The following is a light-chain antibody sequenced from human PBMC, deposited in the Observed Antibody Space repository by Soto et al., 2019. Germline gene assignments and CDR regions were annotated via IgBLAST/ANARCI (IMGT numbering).Light chain of an antibody. J-gene: IGKJ1*01. Sequence: EIVLSQSPATLSSSPGERATVSCRASQSVSSYLAWYQQKPGQAPRLLISDASNRATGIPARFSGSGSGTDFTLTISSLQPDDFATYYCQQFNSYSRTFGQGTKVDIK. CDR3: QQFNSYSRT. V-gene: IGKV3-11*01. CDR1: QSVSSY. CDR2: DAS.